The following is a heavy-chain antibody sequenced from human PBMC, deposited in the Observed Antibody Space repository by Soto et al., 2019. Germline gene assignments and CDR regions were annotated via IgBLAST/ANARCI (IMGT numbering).Heavy chain of an antibody. V-gene: IGHV3-64D*08. CDR2: ISINGGSSNGGST. D-gene: IGHD1-1*01. CDR1: GFTISHYA. Sequence: PGGSLRLSCSASGFTISHYAMHWVRQAPGKGLEYVAAISINGGSSNGGSTYYADSVKGRFTISRDNSKNTLYLQMSTLRAEDTAVYYCVKGGGNNYWDWFDSWGQGTLVTVSS. J-gene: IGHJ5*01. CDR3: VKGGGNNYWDWFDS.